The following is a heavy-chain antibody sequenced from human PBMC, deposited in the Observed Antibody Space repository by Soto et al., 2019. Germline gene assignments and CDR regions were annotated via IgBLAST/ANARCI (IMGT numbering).Heavy chain of an antibody. D-gene: IGHD2-2*01. Sequence: PGGSLRLSCAASGFTFSRYGMHWVRQAPGKGLEWVAVISYDGSNKYYADSVKGRFTISRDNSKNTLYLQMNSLRAEDTAVYYCAKAAISGYQLHFYYYGMYVWGQGSTLTVPS. V-gene: IGHV3-30*18. CDR3: AKAAISGYQLHFYYYGMYV. CDR1: GFTFSRYG. CDR2: ISYDGSNK. J-gene: IGHJ6*02.